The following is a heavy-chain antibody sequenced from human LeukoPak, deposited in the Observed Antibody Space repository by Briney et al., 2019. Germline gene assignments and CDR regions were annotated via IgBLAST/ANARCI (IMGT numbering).Heavy chain of an antibody. V-gene: IGHV3-7*01. CDR2: INQDGSAR. Sequence: PGRPLRLSCAASGFTFSSYWMIWVRQAPGKGLEWVANINQDGSARYSVDSVKGRFTISRDNAKNSLYLQMNSLRAEDTAVYYCASKQGDYWGQGTLVTVSS. CDR3: ASKQGDY. J-gene: IGHJ4*02. CDR1: GFTFSSYW.